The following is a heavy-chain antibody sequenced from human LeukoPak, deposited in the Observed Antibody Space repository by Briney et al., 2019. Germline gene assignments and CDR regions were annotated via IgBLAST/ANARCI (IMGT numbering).Heavy chain of an antibody. Sequence: SETLSLTCTVSGGSISSSSYYWGWIRQPPGKGLEWIGSIYYSGSAYYNPSLKSRVTISVDTSKNQFSLKLSSVTAADTAVYYCAISPRGLRGSFDYWGQGTLVTVSS. CDR1: GGSISSSSYY. CDR3: AISPRGLRGSFDY. CDR2: IYYSGSA. J-gene: IGHJ4*02. V-gene: IGHV4-39*07. D-gene: IGHD5-12*01.